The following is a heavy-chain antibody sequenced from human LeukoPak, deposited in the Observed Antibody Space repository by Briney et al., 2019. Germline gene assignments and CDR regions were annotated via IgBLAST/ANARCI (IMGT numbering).Heavy chain of an antibody. CDR1: GFTFSSYS. CDR2: ISSSSSYI. J-gene: IGHJ4*02. CDR3: ARDGVLGQVDYFDY. Sequence: GGSLRLSCAASGFTFSSYSMNWVRQAPGKGLEWVSSISSSSSYIYYADSVKGRFTISRDNAKNSLYLQMNSLRAEDTAVCYCARDGVLGQVDYFDYWGQGTLVTVSS. D-gene: IGHD3-16*01. V-gene: IGHV3-21*01.